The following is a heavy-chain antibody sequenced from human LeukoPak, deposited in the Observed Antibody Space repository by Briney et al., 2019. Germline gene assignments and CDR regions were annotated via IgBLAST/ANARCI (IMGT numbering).Heavy chain of an antibody. CDR2: IYPKSGDT. J-gene: IGHJ4*02. CDR1: GYTFTDYY. V-gene: IGHV1-2*02. CDR3: ARGHDFWSGYLY. Sequence: ASVKVSCKASGYTFTDYYIHWVRQAPGQGLEWMGYIYPKSGDTIYAQKFQGRVTMTSDTSISTAYMELTRLRSDDTAVYYCARGHDFWSGYLYWGQGTLVTVSS. D-gene: IGHD3-3*01.